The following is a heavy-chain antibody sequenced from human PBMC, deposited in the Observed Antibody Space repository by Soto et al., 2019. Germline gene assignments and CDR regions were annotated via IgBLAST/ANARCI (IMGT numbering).Heavy chain of an antibody. V-gene: IGHV3-66*01. CDR3: AREGAERYYDFWSGYSQSMDV. Sequence: GGSLRLSCAASGFTVSSNYMSWVRQAPGKGLEWVSVIYSGGSTYYADSVKGRFTISRDNSKNTLYLQMNSLRAEDTAVYYCAREGAERYYDFWSGYSQSMDVWGKGTTVTVSS. D-gene: IGHD3-3*01. CDR2: IYSGGST. CDR1: GFTVSSNY. J-gene: IGHJ6*03.